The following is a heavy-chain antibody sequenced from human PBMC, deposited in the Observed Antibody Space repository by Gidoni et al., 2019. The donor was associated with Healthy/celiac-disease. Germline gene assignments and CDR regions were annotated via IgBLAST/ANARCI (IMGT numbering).Heavy chain of an antibody. J-gene: IGHJ5*02. CDR1: GFTFDDYA. CDR3: AKSVAVAGNWFDP. V-gene: IGHV3-43*02. CDR2: ISGGGGST. Sequence: EVQLVESGGGVVQPGGSLRLSCAASGFTFDDYAMQWVRQAPGKGLGWVSLISGGGGSTYYADSVKGRFTISRDNSKNSLYLQMDSLRTEDTALYYCAKSVAVAGNWFDPWGQGTLVTVSP. D-gene: IGHD6-19*01.